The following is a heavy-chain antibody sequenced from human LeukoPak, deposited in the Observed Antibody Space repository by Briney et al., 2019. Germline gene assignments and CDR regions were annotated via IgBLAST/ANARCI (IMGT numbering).Heavy chain of an antibody. V-gene: IGHV3-30*01. Sequence: GKSLRLSCAASGFTFSNYAMHWVRQAPGKGLEWVSLISSGGTYEYYADSSKGRFPITRDNSKNTLYLQLNRLRAEDTAVYYCARDSTYYYDSGSSGPHYFDNWGQGTLVTVSS. D-gene: IGHD3-10*01. CDR1: GFTFSNYA. J-gene: IGHJ4*02. CDR2: ISSGGTYE. CDR3: ARDSTYYYDSGSSGPHYFDN.